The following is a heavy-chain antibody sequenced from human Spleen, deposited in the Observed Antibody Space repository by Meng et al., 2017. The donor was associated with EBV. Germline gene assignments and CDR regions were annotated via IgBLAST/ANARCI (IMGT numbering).Heavy chain of an antibody. CDR2: INHGGGT. Sequence: VQLQQWGAGLLHPSETLSLTFAVYGGSLSGYYWSWIRQPPGKGLEWIGEINHGGGTSYNPSLKSRVTMSLDTSMNHFSLKLTSVTAADTAVYYCASRGDGIFSNYDWFDLWGQGTLVTVSS. D-gene: IGHD4-11*01. CDR1: GGSLSGYY. V-gene: IGHV4-34*01. CDR3: ASRGDGIFSNYDWFDL. J-gene: IGHJ5*02.